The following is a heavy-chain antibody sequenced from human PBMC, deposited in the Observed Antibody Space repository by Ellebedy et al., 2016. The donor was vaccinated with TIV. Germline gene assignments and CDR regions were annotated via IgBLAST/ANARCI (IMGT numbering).Heavy chain of an antibody. CDR3: ARDGLPLSDFFVWDY. CDR2: VSHDGSVT. Sequence: GGSLRLXCAASGFIFKTYVMHWVRQAPGKGLEWVAAVSHDGSVTHYADSVKGRFTISRDNSKNTLYLLMNSLRAEDTAVYYCARDGLPLSDFFVWDYWGQGTLVTVSS. D-gene: IGHD2-8*01. J-gene: IGHJ4*02. V-gene: IGHV3-30*04. CDR1: GFIFKTYV.